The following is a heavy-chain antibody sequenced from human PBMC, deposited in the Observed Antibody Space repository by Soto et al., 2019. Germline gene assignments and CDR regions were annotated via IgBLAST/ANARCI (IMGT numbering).Heavy chain of an antibody. J-gene: IGHJ4*02. Sequence: GGSLRLSCAASGFTFSSYEMNWVRQAPGKGLEWVSYISSSGSTIYYADSVKGRFTISRDNAENSLYLQMNSLRAEDTAVYYCAGTIAALSGADYWGQGTLVTVSS. V-gene: IGHV3-48*03. CDR1: GFTFSSYE. D-gene: IGHD6-6*01. CDR2: ISSSGSTI. CDR3: AGTIAALSGADY.